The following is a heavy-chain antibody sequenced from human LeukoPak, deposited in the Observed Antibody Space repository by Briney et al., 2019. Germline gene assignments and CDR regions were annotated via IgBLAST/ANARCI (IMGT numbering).Heavy chain of an antibody. CDR2: IYYSGST. V-gene: IGHV4-30-4*08. CDR3: ARAIPPHDVWFDP. D-gene: IGHD3-16*01. J-gene: IGHJ5*02. CDR1: GGSISSGDYY. Sequence: PSETLSLTCTVSGGSISSGDYYWSWIRQPPGKGLEWIGCIYYSGSTYYNPSLKSRVTISVDTSKNQFSLKLSSVTAADTAVYYCARAIPPHDVWFDPWGQGTLVTVSS.